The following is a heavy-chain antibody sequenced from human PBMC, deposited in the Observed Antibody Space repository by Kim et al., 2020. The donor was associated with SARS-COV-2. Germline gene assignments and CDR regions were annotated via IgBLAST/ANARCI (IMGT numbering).Heavy chain of an antibody. CDR3: ARGGDSSSWYYDNWFDP. CDR1: GYTFTGYY. V-gene: IGHV1-2*02. CDR2: INPNSGGT. D-gene: IGHD6-13*01. Sequence: ASVKVSCKASGYTFTGYYMHWVRQAPGQGLEWMGWINPNSGGTNYAQKFQGRVTMTRDTSISTAYMELSRLRSDDTAVYYCARGGDSSSWYYDNWFDPWGQGTLVTVSS. J-gene: IGHJ5*02.